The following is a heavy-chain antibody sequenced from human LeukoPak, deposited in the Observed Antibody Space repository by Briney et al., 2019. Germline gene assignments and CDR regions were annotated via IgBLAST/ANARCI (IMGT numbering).Heavy chain of an antibody. CDR2: IKQDGSEK. Sequence: QSGGSLRLSCAASGFTFSSYWMSWVRQAPGKGLEWVANIKQDGSEKYYVDSVKGRFTISRDNAKNSLYLQMNSLRAEDTAVYYCARGIGSSSWPLALWGQGTLVTVSS. D-gene: IGHD6-13*01. CDR3: ARGIGSSSWPLAL. V-gene: IGHV3-7*01. J-gene: IGHJ4*02. CDR1: GFTFSSYW.